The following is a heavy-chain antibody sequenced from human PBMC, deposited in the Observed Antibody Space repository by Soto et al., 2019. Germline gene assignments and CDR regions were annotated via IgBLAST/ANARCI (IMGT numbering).Heavy chain of an antibody. J-gene: IGHJ5*02. V-gene: IGHV3-7*03. CDR2: IKQDGSEE. CDR3: ARDPGLSPAAIRGLGWFDP. CDR1: GFTFSGYW. D-gene: IGHD2-2*01. Sequence: GGSLRLSCTASGFTFSGYWMNWVRQAPGEGLEWVARIKQDGSEEHYVDSVKGRFTISRDNANNSVYLQMKSLRAEDTAVYYCARDPGLSPAAIRGLGWFDPWGQGILVTVSS.